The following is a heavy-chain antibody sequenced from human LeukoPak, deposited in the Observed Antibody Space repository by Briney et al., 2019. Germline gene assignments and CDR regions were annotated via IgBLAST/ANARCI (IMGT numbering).Heavy chain of an antibody. V-gene: IGHV4-31*03. J-gene: IGHJ4*02. CDR1: GGSISSGGYY. CDR2: IYYSGRT. CDR3: ARATFYWSVRTCSFDY. Sequence: SQTLSLTCTVSGGSISSGGYYWSWLRQHPGKGLEWIGYIYYSGRTYYNPALKSRVTISGDTSRIQFALKLSSLTAAHTAVYYCARATFYWSVRTCSFDYWGQGTLVSVFS. D-gene: IGHD2-15*01.